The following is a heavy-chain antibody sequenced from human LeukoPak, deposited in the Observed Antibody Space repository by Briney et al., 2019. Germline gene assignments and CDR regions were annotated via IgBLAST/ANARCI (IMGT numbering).Heavy chain of an antibody. J-gene: IGHJ5*02. V-gene: IGHV4-31*03. CDR2: IYYSGST. CDR3: ARVVVPYNWFDP. Sequence: SGTLSLTCTVSGGSISSGGYYWSWIRQHPGKGLEWIGYIYYSGSTYYNPSLKSRVTISVDTSKNQFSLKLSSVTAADTAVYYCARVVVPYNWFDPWGQGTLVTVSS. CDR1: GGSISSGGYY. D-gene: IGHD2-15*01.